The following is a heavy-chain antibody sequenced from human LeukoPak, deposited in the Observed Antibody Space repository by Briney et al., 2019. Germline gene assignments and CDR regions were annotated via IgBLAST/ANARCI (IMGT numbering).Heavy chain of an antibody. D-gene: IGHD5-24*01. J-gene: IGHJ2*01. CDR1: GGSISSYY. CDR3: ARGRRDGYNPYWYFDL. CDR2: IYYSGNT. Sequence: SETLSLTCTVSGGSISSYYWSWIRQPPGKGLEWIGYIYYSGNTNYNPSLKSRVTISVDTSKNQFSLKLSSVTAADTAVYYCARGRRDGYNPYWYFDLWGRGTLVTVSS. V-gene: IGHV4-59*01.